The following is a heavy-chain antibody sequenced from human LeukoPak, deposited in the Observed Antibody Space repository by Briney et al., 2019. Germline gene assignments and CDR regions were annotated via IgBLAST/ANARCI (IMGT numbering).Heavy chain of an antibody. V-gene: IGHV3-23*01. D-gene: IGHD4-17*01. CDR3: LKGNEVYGDSRFDY. CDR2: FSGSGGST. Sequence: GGSLRLPCAVSGSTFRSYAMSWFPKSPGKGREWVSAFSGSGGSTYYADSVKARFPIHRDNPKNPLSVQVDSLRAQATALFYFLKGNEVYGDSRFDYWGQETLVTVSS. CDR1: GSTFRSYA. J-gene: IGHJ4*02.